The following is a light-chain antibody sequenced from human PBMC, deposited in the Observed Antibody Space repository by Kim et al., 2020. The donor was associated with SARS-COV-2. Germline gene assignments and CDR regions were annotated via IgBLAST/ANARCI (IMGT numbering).Light chain of an antibody. CDR2: GAS. V-gene: IGKV3-15*01. CDR3: QQYNKWYT. J-gene: IGKJ2*01. Sequence: EIVMTQSPATLSVSPGERVTLSCRASQTISSSLAWYQQKPGQAPRLLIYGASTRATGIPARFSGSGSGTEFTLTISSLQSEDFAVYYCQQYNKWYTFGQGTKLEI. CDR1: QTISSS.